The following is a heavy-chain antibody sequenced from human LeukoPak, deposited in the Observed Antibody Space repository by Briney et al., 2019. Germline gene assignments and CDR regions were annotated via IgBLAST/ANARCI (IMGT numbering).Heavy chain of an antibody. J-gene: IGHJ4*02. V-gene: IGHV3-21*01. CDR2: ISSSYSYI. CDR3: ARGPHYFDH. CDR1: GFTFSTYT. Sequence: PGGSLRLSCAASGFTFSTYTMNWVRQAPGKGLEWVSSISSSYSYIYYADSVKGRFTISRDNAKNSLYLQMNTLGAEDTAVYYCARGPHYFDHWGQGTLVTVSS.